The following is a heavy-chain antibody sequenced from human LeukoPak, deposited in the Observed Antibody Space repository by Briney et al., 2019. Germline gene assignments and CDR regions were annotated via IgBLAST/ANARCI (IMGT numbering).Heavy chain of an antibody. V-gene: IGHV4-34*01. D-gene: IGHD3-22*01. J-gene: IGHJ4*02. CDR2: INHSGST. Sequence: PSETLSLTCAVYGGSFSGYYWSWIRQPPGKGLEWIGEINHSGSTNYNPSLKSRVTISVDTSKNQFSLKLSSVTAADTAVYYCARAPNYYYDSSGFLWGQGTLVTVSS. CDR1: GGSFSGYY. CDR3: ARAPNYYYDSSGFL.